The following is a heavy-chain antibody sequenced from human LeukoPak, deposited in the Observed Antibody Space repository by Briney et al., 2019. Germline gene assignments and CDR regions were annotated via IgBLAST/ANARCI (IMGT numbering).Heavy chain of an antibody. CDR2: ISSSSSYI. CDR3: ARVGVGSHRPYDY. Sequence: GGSLRLSCAASGFTFSTYTMNWVRQAPGNGLEWVSSISSSSSYIYYADSVKGRFTISRDNAKNSLYLQMNSLRAEDTAVYYCARVGVGSHRPYDYWGQGTLVTVSS. J-gene: IGHJ4*02. CDR1: GFTFSTYT. D-gene: IGHD2-8*01. V-gene: IGHV3-21*01.